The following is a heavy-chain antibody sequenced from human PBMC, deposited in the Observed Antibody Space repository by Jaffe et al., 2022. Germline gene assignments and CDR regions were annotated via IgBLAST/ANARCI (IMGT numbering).Heavy chain of an antibody. D-gene: IGHD3-16*02. CDR3: ARGVYDYLWGTYHYTGIRAFDI. V-gene: IGHV4-34*02. CDR1: GGSFSGYF. Sequence: QVKLQQWGAGVLKPSETLSLTCAAYGGSFSGYFWSWIRQAPGKGLEWIGEINHAETTNYNPSLKSRVTISIDTSNNQFSLNMISVTAADTAVYYCARGVYDYLWGTYHYTGIRAFDIWGQGTLVTVSS. J-gene: IGHJ3*02. CDR2: INHAETT.